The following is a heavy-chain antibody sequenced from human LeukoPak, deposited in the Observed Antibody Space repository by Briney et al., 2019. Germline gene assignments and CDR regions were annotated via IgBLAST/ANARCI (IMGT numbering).Heavy chain of an antibody. CDR3: ANLAYCGGDCSRGAFDY. V-gene: IGHV4-30-4*01. D-gene: IGHD2-21*02. CDR2: IYYSGST. J-gene: IGHJ4*02. Sequence: PSQTLSLTCTVSGGSISSGDYYWSWIRQPPGKGMEWLGYIYYSGSTYYNPSLKSRVTISVDTSKNQFSLKLSSVTAADTAVYYCANLAYCGGDCSRGAFDYWGQGTLVTVSS. CDR1: GGSISSGDYY.